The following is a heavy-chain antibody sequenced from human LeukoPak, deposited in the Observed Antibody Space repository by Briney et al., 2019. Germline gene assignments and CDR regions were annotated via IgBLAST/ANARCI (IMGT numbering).Heavy chain of an antibody. V-gene: IGHV3-23*01. CDR1: GFTFSSYA. Sequence: PGGSLRLSCAASGFTFSSYAMSWVRQAPGKGLEWVSAISGSGGSTYYADSVKGRFTISRDNSKNTLYLQMNSLRAEDTAVYYCAKDVYYDFWSGYFDYWGQGTLVTVSS. CDR2: ISGSGGST. J-gene: IGHJ4*02. D-gene: IGHD3-3*01. CDR3: AKDVYYDFWSGYFDY.